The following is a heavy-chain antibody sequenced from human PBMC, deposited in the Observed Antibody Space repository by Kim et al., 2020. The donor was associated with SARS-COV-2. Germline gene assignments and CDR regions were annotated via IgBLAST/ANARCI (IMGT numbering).Heavy chain of an antibody. Sequence: GGSLRLSCAASGFTFSSYAMSWVRQAPGKGLEWVSAISGSGGSTYYADSVKGRFTISRDNSKNTLYLQMNSLRAEDTAVYYCAKDLVGSSFYTLYCSSTSCSDPFDYWGQGTLVTVSS. V-gene: IGHV3-23*01. CDR3: AKDLVGSSFYTLYCSSTSCSDPFDY. CDR2: ISGSGGST. CDR1: GFTFSSYA. D-gene: IGHD2-2*01. J-gene: IGHJ4*02.